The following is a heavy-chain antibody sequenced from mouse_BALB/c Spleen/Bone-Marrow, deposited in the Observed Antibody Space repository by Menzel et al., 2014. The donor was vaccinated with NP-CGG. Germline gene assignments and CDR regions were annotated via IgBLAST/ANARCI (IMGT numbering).Heavy chain of an antibody. CDR3: ARSGYGYDWFAY. CDR1: GYTFTDYA. J-gene: IGHJ3*01. D-gene: IGHD2-2*01. V-gene: IGHV1-67*01. Sequence: QVQLQQSGPELVRPGVSVKISCMGSGYTFTDYAMHWVKQSHAKSLEWIGVISTYSGNTNYNQKFKGKATMTVDKSSSTAYMELARLTSEDSAIYYCARSGYGYDWFAYWGQGTLVTVSA. CDR2: ISTYSGNT.